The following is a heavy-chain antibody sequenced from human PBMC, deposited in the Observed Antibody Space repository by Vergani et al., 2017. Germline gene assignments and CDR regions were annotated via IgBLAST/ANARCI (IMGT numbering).Heavy chain of an antibody. V-gene: IGHV3-21*04. D-gene: IGHD6-13*01. Sequence: EVQLVESGGGLVKPGGSLRLSCAASGFTFSSYSMNWVRQAPGKGLEWVSSISSSSSYIYYADSVKGRFTISRDNAKNSLYLQMNSLRAEDTAVYYCAKDLGGYSSSWYLTVLGAFDIWGQGTMVTVSS. CDR1: GFTFSSYS. J-gene: IGHJ3*02. CDR2: ISSSSSYI. CDR3: AKDLGGYSSSWYLTVLGAFDI.